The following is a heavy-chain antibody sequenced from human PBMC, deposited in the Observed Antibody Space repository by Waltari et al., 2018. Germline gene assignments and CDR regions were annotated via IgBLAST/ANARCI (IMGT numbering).Heavy chain of an antibody. D-gene: IGHD3-22*01. J-gene: IGHJ4*02. CDR2: IKQDGSEK. V-gene: IGHV3-7*01. Sequence: EVQLVESGGGLVQPGGSLRLSCAASGFTFSSYWMSWVRQAPGKVLEWVANIKQDGSEKYYVDSVKSRFTISRDNAKNSLYLQMNSLRAEDTAVYYCARDRGSGYYFDYWGQGTLVTVSS. CDR3: ARDRGSGYYFDY. CDR1: GFTFSSYW.